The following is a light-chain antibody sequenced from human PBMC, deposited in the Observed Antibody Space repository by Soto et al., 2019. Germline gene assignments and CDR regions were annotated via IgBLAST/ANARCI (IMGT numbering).Light chain of an antibody. J-gene: IGLJ1*01. CDR3: GVWEASLKGYV. Sequence: QSVLTQPPSASGTPGQRVTISCSGGSSNIGTNPVAWYQQLPGMAPKLLIDDNKKRPSGVPDRFSGSKSGTSASLAISGLQSDDEADYFCGVWEASLKGYVFGSGTKVTV. V-gene: IGLV1-44*01. CDR1: SSNIGTNP. CDR2: DNK.